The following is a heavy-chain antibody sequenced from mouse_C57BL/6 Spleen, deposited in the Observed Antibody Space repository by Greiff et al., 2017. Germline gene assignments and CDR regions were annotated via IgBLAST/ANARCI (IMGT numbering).Heavy chain of an antibody. CDR1: GYTFTDYN. J-gene: IGHJ2*01. Sequence: VHVKQSGPELVKPGASVKMSCKASGYTFTDYNMHWVKQSHGKSLEWIGYINPNNGGTSYNQKFKGKATLTVNKSSSTAYMELRSLTSEDSAVYYCAREDYGSSCDYWGQGTTLTVSS. CDR2: INPNNGGT. D-gene: IGHD1-1*01. CDR3: AREDYGSSCDY. V-gene: IGHV1-22*01.